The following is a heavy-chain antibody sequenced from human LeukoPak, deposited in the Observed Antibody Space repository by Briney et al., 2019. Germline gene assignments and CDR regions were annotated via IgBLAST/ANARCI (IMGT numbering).Heavy chain of an antibody. J-gene: IGHJ4*02. CDR1: GFTFSSYG. CDR3: ANDLASTVTFDY. Sequence: GSLRLSCAASGFTFSSYGMHWVRQAPGKGLEWVTLISYDGSNKYYADSVKGRFTISRDNSKNTLYLQMNSLRAEDTAVYYCANDLASTVTFDYWGQGTLVTVSS. V-gene: IGHV3-30*18. D-gene: IGHD4-17*01. CDR2: ISYDGSNK.